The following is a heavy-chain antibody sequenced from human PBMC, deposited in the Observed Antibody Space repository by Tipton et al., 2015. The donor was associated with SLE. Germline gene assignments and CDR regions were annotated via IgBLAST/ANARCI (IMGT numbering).Heavy chain of an antibody. CDR1: GGSISSYY. V-gene: IGHV4-59*01. CDR2: IYYSGST. Sequence: TLSLTCTVSGGSISSYYWSWIRQPPGQGLEWIGYIYYSGSTNYNSSLKSRVTISVDTSKNQFSLKLSSVTAADTAVYYCARGVWSGPYYYYYYYMDVWGKGTTVTVSS. D-gene: IGHD3-3*01. J-gene: IGHJ6*03. CDR3: ARGVWSGPYYYYYYYMDV.